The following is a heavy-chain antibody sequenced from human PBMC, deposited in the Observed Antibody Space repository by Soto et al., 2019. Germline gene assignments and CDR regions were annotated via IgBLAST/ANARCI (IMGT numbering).Heavy chain of an antibody. D-gene: IGHD3-10*01. CDR1: GYSFTSYW. V-gene: IGHV5-10-1*01. Sequence: GESLKISCKGSGYSFTSYWISWVRQMPGKGLEWMGRIDPSDSYTNYSPSFQGHVTISADKSISTAYLQWSSLKASDTAMYYFATHHYGSGSYYYYGMDVWGQGTTVTVSS. CDR2: IDPSDSYT. J-gene: IGHJ6*02. CDR3: ATHHYGSGSYYYYGMDV.